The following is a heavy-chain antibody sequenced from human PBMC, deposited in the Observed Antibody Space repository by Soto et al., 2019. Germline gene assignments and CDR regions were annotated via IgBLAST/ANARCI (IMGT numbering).Heavy chain of an antibody. CDR3: TRPSYSSGWYYYYYYMDV. D-gene: IGHD6-19*01. CDR1: GFTFSGSA. Sequence: GGSLRLSCAASGFTFSGSAMHWVRQASGKGLEWVGRIRSKANSYATAYAASVKGRFTISRDDSKNTAYLQMNSLKTEDTVVYYCTRPSYSSGWYYYYYYMDVWGKGTTVTVSS. V-gene: IGHV3-73*01. J-gene: IGHJ6*03. CDR2: IRSKANSYAT.